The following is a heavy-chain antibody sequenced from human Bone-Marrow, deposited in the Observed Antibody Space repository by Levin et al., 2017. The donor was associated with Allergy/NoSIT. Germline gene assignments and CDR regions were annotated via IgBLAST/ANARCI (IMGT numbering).Heavy chain of an antibody. CDR3: ARDENIATGNFDY. CDR1: GGSVSSYY. CDR2: IYESGST. J-gene: IGHJ4*02. D-gene: IGHD6-25*01. V-gene: IGHV4-59*02. Sequence: SQTLSLTCTVSGGSVSSYYWSWIRQPPGKGLEWIGYIYESGSTNHNPSLKGRVAVSVDTSKNQVSLRLGSVTAADTAVYYCARDENIATGNFDYWGQGILVTVSS.